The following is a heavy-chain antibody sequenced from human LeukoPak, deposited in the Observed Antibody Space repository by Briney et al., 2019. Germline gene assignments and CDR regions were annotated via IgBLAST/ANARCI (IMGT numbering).Heavy chain of an antibody. V-gene: IGHV3-23*01. D-gene: IGHD6-19*01. CDR2: IRSSGDDT. CDR1: GFTFRNYV. Sequence: GGSLRLSCTASGFTFRNYVMSWVRQAPGKGLEWVSSIRSSGDDTSSADSVKGRFTIFRDNSKSTLYLQMNSLRAEDTAIYYCAKVRHPPGSGWYGGDDYWGQGTLVTVSP. J-gene: IGHJ4*02. CDR3: AKVRHPPGSGWYGGDDY.